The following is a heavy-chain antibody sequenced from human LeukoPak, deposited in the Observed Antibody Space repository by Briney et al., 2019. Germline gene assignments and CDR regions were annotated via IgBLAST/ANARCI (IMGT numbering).Heavy chain of an antibody. CDR2: ISPYNGNT. Sequence: ASVKDSCKASGYTFSSYGISWVRQAPGQGLEWMGWISPYNGNTNYAQNLQARVTMTTDTSTSTAYMELRSLRSDDTAVYYCARGGFSTTFDPWGKGTLVTVSS. J-gene: IGHJ5*02. D-gene: IGHD4-11*01. CDR3: ARGGFSTTFDP. V-gene: IGHV1-18*01. CDR1: GYTFSSYG.